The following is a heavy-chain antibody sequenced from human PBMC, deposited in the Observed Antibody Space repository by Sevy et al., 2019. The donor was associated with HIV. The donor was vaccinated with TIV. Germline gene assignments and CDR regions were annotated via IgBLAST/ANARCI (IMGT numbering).Heavy chain of an antibody. Sequence: GGSPRLSCAASGFTFSKYSMSWVRQPPGKGLEWVSTLSFGCGEINYADSVKGQFTISRDNSKSSVYLQMNNLRPEDTAVYYCAREGCTKPHDYWGQGTLVTVSS. J-gene: IGHJ4*02. CDR2: LSFGCGEI. CDR1: GFTFSKYS. V-gene: IGHV3-23*01. D-gene: IGHD2-8*01. CDR3: AREGCTKPHDY.